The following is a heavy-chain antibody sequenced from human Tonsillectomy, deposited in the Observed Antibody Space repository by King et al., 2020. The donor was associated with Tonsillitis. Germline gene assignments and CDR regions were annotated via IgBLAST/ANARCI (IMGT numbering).Heavy chain of an antibody. Sequence: QLQESGPGLVKPSETLSLTCTVSGGSISSSSYYWGWIRQPPGKGLEWIGSIYYSGSTYYNPSLKSRVTISVDTSKNQFSLKLSSVTAADTAVYYCASELQYSSGWGGFRGAFDIWGQGTMVTVSS. J-gene: IGHJ3*02. V-gene: IGHV4-39*01. CDR1: GGSISSSSYY. CDR2: IYYSGST. D-gene: IGHD6-19*01. CDR3: ASELQYSSGWGGFRGAFDI.